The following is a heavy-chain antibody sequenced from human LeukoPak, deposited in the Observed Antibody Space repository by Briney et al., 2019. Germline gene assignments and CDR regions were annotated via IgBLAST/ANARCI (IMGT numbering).Heavy chain of an antibody. CDR3: ARDPTSYSSSWYFAFDI. CDR2: ISGSGGST. Sequence: GGSLRLSCVASGFTFSSYAMSWVRQAPGKGLEWVSSISGSGGSTYYADSVKGRFTISRDNSKNTLYLQMNSLRAEDTAVYYCARDPTSYSSSWYFAFDIWGQGTMVTASS. CDR1: GFTFSSYA. D-gene: IGHD6-13*01. V-gene: IGHV3-23*01. J-gene: IGHJ3*02.